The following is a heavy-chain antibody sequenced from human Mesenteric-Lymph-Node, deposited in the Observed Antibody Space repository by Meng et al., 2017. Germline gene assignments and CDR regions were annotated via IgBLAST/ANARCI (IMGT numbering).Heavy chain of an antibody. D-gene: IGHD2-15*01. Sequence: HVHLLQLDPDVKKPGASVVVSCTASGYTFGSFGFCVVRQAPGQGLEWMGWFVNYVDTYPAPKFQGRVTMTTDTHTNTAFMELRSLTSDDTAVYYCASGTPGRSYCDYWGQGTLVTVSS. J-gene: IGHJ4*02. CDR3: ASGTPGRSYCDY. V-gene: IGHV1-18*01. CDR1: GYTFGSFG. CDR2: FVNYVDT.